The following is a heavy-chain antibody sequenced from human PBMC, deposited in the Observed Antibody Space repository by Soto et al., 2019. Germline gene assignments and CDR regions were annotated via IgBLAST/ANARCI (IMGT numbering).Heavy chain of an antibody. J-gene: IGHJ4*02. Sequence: EVQLVESGGGLVKPGGSLRLSWAASGFTFSSYSMHWVLQAPGKGLEWVSSISSRSRSIDYADAQKGQFTISRDNTKNSLYLTMNNLRAEDTAVYSCARDRGDYDGRVPYSFHHWGQGTLVTVSS. CDR3: ARDRGDYDGRVPYSFHH. CDR2: ISSRSRSI. V-gene: IGHV3-21*01. CDR1: GFTFSSYS. D-gene: IGHD4-17*01.